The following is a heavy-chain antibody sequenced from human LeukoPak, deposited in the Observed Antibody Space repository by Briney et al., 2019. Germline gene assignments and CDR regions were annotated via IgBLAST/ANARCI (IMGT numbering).Heavy chain of an antibody. V-gene: IGHV3-23*01. CDR1: GFTFSNFA. CDR2: IRSGSATT. CDR3: AKGGTGTTDWFDP. D-gene: IGHD1-7*01. J-gene: IGHJ5*02. Sequence: PGGSLRLSCAASGFTFSNFAMSWVRQAPGKGLEWVSTIRSGSATTYYADSVKGRFTISRDNSKNTLYLQMNGLRAGDTAVYYCAKGGTGTTDWFDPWGQGTLVTVSS.